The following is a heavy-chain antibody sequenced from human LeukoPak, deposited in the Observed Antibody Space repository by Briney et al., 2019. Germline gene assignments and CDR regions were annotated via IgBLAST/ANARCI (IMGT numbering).Heavy chain of an antibody. CDR1: GGSISSYY. CDR2: IYTSGST. V-gene: IGHV4-4*07. J-gene: IGHJ4*02. Sequence: SETLSLTCTVSGGSISSYYWSWIRQPPGKGLEWIGRIYTSGSTNYNPSLKSRVTMSVDTSKNQFSLKLSSVTAADTAVYYCARDQYDFWSGYPKPDFDYWGQGTLVTVSS. CDR3: ARDQYDFWSGYPKPDFDY. D-gene: IGHD3-3*01.